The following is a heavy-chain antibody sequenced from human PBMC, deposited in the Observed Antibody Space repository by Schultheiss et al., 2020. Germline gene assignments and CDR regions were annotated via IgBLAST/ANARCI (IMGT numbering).Heavy chain of an antibody. CDR2: ISSSSSYI. V-gene: IGHV3-21*01. J-gene: IGHJ3*02. D-gene: IGHD3-22*01. Sequence: GGSLRLSCAASGFTFSSYSMNWVRQAPGKGLEWVSSISSSSSYIYYADSVKGRFTISRDNAKNSLYLQMNSLRAEDTAVYYCARAPYYYDSSGYPKRGAFDIWGQGTMVTVSS. CDR3: ARAPYYYDSSGYPKRGAFDI. CDR1: GFTFSSYS.